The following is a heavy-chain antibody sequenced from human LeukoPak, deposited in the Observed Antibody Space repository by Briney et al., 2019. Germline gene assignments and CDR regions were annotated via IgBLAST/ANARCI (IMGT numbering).Heavy chain of an antibody. CDR3: ARVGVSGTSLSGLNWFEP. J-gene: IGHJ5*02. CDR1: GYTFTNYY. CDR2: FYPGGGST. Sequence: ASVKVSCKASGYTFTNYYIHWVRQAPGQGLEWMGIFYPGGGSTSYAQKFQGRVTMTRDMSTTTVYMELSSLRSEDTAIYYCARVGVSGTSLSGLNWFEPWGQGTLVTVSS. V-gene: IGHV1-46*01. D-gene: IGHD1-7*01.